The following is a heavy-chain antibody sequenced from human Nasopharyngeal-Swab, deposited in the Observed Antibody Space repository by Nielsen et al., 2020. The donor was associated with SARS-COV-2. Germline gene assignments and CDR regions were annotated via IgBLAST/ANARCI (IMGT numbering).Heavy chain of an antibody. Sequence: GGSLRLSCAYSEFSFNNYAMNWVRQAPGKGLEWVSGISESGGTTYHTDSVRGRFTISRDNSKNTVYLQMNSLRAGDTAVYYCAKCRGPWTVATGAFDVWGQGTVITVSS. V-gene: IGHV3-23*01. CDR1: EFSFNNYA. J-gene: IGHJ3*01. CDR2: ISESGGTT. CDR3: AKCRGPWTVATGAFDV. D-gene: IGHD4-17*01.